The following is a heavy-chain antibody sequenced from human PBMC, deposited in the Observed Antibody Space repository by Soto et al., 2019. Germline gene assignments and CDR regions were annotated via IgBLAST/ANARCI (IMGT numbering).Heavy chain of an antibody. V-gene: IGHV3-11*01. CDR1: GFTFSDYY. Sequence: QVQLVESGGGLVKPGGSLRLSCAGSGFTFSDYYMSWIRQAPGKGLEWVAHIAESASTTYHADSVKGRFTISRDDATKTLYLQMNSLRVEDTAVYYCVREGSAWSRDYWGQGTQVVVSS. CDR3: VREGSAWSRDY. CDR2: IAESASTT. D-gene: IGHD6-19*01. J-gene: IGHJ4*02.